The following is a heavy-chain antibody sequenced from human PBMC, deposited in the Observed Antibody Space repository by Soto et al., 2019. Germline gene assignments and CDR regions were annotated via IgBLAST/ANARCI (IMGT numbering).Heavy chain of an antibody. CDR2: ISGSGGST. V-gene: IGHV3-23*01. CDR1: GFTFSSYA. D-gene: IGHD1-7*01. CDR3: AKIQTELELLWEFDY. J-gene: IGHJ4*02. Sequence: GGSLRLSCAASGFTFSSYAMSWVRQAPGKGLEWVSAISGSGGSTYYADSVKGRFTISRDNSKNTLYLQMNSLRAEDTAVYYCAKIQTELELLWEFDYWGQGTLVTVSS.